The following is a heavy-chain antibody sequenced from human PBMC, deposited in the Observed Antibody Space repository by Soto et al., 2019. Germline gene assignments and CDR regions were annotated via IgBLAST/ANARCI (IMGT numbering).Heavy chain of an antibody. Sequence: PSETLSLTCTVSGGSVSSGNYYWSWFRQPPGKGLEWIGYMYNSGSTHYNPSLKSRVTISLDTSKNQFSLNLRSVTAADTAVYYCASMGYHYGSGSYPLDYWGQGTLVTVSS. CDR3: ASMGYHYGSGSYPLDY. CDR1: GGSVSSGNYY. V-gene: IGHV4-61*01. D-gene: IGHD3-10*01. J-gene: IGHJ4*02. CDR2: MYNSGST.